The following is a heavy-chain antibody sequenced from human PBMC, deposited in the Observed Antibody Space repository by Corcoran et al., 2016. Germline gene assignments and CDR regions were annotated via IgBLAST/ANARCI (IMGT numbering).Heavy chain of an antibody. CDR3: ARDNCGSISCFDY. CDR1: GFTFSSYG. Sequence: QVQLVESGGGVVQPGMSLRLSCAPSGFTFSSYGMYWVRQAPGRGLEWVTGIWYDGRDEYYADSVKGRFTISRDNSKNTLYLQMNSLRVEDTAVYYCARDNCGSISCFDYWGQGTLVTVSS. V-gene: IGHV3-33*01. D-gene: IGHD2-2*01. J-gene: IGHJ4*02. CDR2: IWYDGRDE.